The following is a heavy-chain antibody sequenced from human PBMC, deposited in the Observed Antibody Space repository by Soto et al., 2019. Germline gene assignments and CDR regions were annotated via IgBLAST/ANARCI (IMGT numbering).Heavy chain of an antibody. J-gene: IGHJ4*02. Sequence: PGGSLRLSCAASGFTFSSYAMSWVRQAPGKGLEWVSAISGSGGSTYYADSVKGRFTISRDNSKNTLYLQMNSLRAEDMAVYYCAKAQDYGDYLPFLVWGQGTLVTVSS. CDR1: GFTFSSYA. D-gene: IGHD4-17*01. CDR3: AKAQDYGDYLPFLV. V-gene: IGHV3-23*01. CDR2: ISGSGGST.